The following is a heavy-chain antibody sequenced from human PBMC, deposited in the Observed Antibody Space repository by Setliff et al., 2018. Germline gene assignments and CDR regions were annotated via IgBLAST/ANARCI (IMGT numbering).Heavy chain of an antibody. CDR3: FGAGTCSY. Sequence: PGGSLRLSCAASGFTFSAYSMNWVRQAPGKGLEWVSSSSSTGRYTFYADSVKGRFTVSKDNAKNSLSLQMNSLRTEDTAVYYCFGAGTCSYWGQGTQVTVSS. CDR1: GFTFSAYS. V-gene: IGHV3-21*01. D-gene: IGHD3-10*01. CDR2: SSSTGRYT. J-gene: IGHJ4*02.